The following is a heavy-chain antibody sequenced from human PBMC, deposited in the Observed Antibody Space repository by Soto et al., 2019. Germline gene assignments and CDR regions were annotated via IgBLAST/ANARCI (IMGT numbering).Heavy chain of an antibody. CDR3: ARVQVHYYYYYIDV. CDR2: IYYSGST. V-gene: IGHV4-31*03. J-gene: IGHJ6*03. Sequence: PSETLSLTCTVSGGSISSGGYYWSWIRQHPGKGLEWIGYIYYSGSTYYNPSLKSRVTISVDTSKNQFSLKLSSVTAADTAVYYCARVQVHYYYYYIDVWGKGTTVTVSS. CDR1: GGSISSGGYY.